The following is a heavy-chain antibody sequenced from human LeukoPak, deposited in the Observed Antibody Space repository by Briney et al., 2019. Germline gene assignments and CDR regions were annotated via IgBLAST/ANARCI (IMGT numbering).Heavy chain of an antibody. CDR3: APYCSGGSCYGVDY. CDR1: GFTFSSYA. Sequence: PGGSLRLSCAASGFTFSSYAMSLVRQAPGKGLEWVSAISGSGGSTYYADSVKGRFTISRDNSKNTLYLQMNSLIAEDTAVYYCAPYCSGGSCYGVDYWGQGTLVTVSS. CDR2: ISGSGGST. V-gene: IGHV3-23*01. J-gene: IGHJ4*02. D-gene: IGHD2-15*01.